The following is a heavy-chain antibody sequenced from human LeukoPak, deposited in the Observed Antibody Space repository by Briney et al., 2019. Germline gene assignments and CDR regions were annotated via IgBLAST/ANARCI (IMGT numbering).Heavy chain of an antibody. V-gene: IGHV4-34*01. CDR2: INHSGST. Sequence: SETLSLTCAVYGASFSGYYWSWIRQPPGKGLYGIGEINHSGSTNYNPSLKSRATISVATSKNKSSLKLSSVTAADTAVYYCARRSYPPPRSFYYYYYMDVWGKGTTVTVSS. J-gene: IGHJ6*03. CDR1: GASFSGYY. CDR3: ARRSYPPPRSFYYYYYMDV.